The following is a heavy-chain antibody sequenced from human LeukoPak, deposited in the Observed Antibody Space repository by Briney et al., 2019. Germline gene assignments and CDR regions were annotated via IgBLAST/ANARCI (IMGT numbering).Heavy chain of an antibody. J-gene: IGHJ4*02. CDR1: GYSISSGHY. CDR2: IYHSGNI. CDR3: ARWPSSSRCL. Sequence: PSETLSLTCAVSGYSISSGHYWGWIRQPPGKGLEWIGSIYHSGNIYYNPSLKSRVTMSVDTSRNELSLKLTSVTAADTAVYYCARWPSSSRCLWGQGTLVTVSS. V-gene: IGHV4-38-2*01. D-gene: IGHD6-13*01.